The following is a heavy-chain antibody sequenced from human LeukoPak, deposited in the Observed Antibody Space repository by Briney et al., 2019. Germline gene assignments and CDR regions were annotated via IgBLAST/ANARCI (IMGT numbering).Heavy chain of an antibody. Sequence: ASVKVSCKASGYTFTSYDINWVRQATGQGLEWMGWINLKSGNTGHAQKFQGRVTITRDTSISTVYLEPSSLRSEDTALYFCTRVDGSPDYWGQGTLVTVSS. CDR2: INLKSGNT. D-gene: IGHD2-15*01. J-gene: IGHJ4*02. CDR3: TRVDGSPDY. V-gene: IGHV1-8*03. CDR1: GYTFTSYD.